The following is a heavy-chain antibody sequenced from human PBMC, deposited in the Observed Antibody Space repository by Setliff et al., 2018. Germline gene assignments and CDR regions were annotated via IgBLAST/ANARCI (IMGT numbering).Heavy chain of an antibody. CDR1: GGTFNTYG. CDR3: ARDTHIKYNNPQVGWFDP. V-gene: IGHV1-69*13. J-gene: IGHJ5*02. D-gene: IGHD1-26*01. Sequence: SVKVSCKTSGGTFNTYGISWVRLAPGQGLEWMGRVIPLFGTTNYAQKFQDRVAISADESTSTAYMELRSLRSEDTAIYYCARDTHIKYNNPQVGWFDPWGQGTQVTV. CDR2: VIPLFGTT.